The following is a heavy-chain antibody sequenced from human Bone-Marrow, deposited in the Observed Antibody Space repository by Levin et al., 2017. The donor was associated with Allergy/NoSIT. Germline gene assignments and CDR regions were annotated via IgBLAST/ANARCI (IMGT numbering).Heavy chain of an antibody. CDR1: GSTFRSHG. V-gene: IGHV3-23*01. D-gene: IGHD3-10*01. CDR3: ATMFYGSGTYGWFAT. Sequence: GESLKISCAASGSTFRSHGMSWVRQAPGKGLEWVSTIRATGSHTFYADSVKGRFTISRDDSKNTLYLQMDSLRAEDTAVYYCATMFYGSGTYGWFATWGRGTLVTVSS. J-gene: IGHJ5*02. CDR2: IRATGSHT.